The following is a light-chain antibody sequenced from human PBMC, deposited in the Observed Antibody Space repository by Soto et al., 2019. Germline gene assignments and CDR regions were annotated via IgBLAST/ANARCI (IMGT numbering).Light chain of an antibody. CDR1: SSDVGSYNL. Sequence: QSALTQPASVSGSPGQSITISCTGTSSDVGSYNLVSWYQQHPGKAPKLMIYEGSKRPSGVSNRFSGSKSGNAASLTISGLQPEDGADYYCCLYGGSSTGVVFGGGTKRTVL. V-gene: IGLV2-23*01. CDR3: CLYGGSSTGVV. CDR2: EGS. J-gene: IGLJ2*01.